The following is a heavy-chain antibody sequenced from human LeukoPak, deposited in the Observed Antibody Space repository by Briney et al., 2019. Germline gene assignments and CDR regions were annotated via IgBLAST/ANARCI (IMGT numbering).Heavy chain of an antibody. CDR3: ARDIFAVANLDY. Sequence: PSETLSLTCTVPDGSINNYYWSWIRQPAGKGLEWIGRIYTSGSTNYNPSLKSRVTISVDTSKNQFSLKLSSVTAADTAVYYCARDIFAVANLDYWGQGTLVTVSS. J-gene: IGHJ4*02. D-gene: IGHD6-19*01. CDR2: IYTSGST. CDR1: DGSINNYY. V-gene: IGHV4-4*07.